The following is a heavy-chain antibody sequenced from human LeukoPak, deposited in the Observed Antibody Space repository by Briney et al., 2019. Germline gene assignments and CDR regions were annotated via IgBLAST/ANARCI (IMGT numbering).Heavy chain of an antibody. CDR3: ARSGYSYVNY. J-gene: IGHJ4*02. CDR2: IFYSGST. D-gene: IGHD5-18*01. V-gene: IGHV4-59*08. Sequence: SSETLSLTCTVSGGSISNYYWSWIRQPPGKGLEWIGYIFYSGSTDYNPSLKSRVTISVDTSKNQFSLKLNSVTAADTAVYYCARSGYSYVNYWGQGTLVTVSS. CDR1: GGSISNYY.